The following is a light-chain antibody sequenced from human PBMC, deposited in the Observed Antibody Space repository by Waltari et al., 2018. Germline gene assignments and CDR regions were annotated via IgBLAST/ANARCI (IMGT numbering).Light chain of an antibody. V-gene: IGKV4-1*01. J-gene: IGKJ4*01. Sequence: IVMTQSPDSLAVSLGERATITCKSSQRLLYRPNNKNGLGWSQQKPGQPPKPRLSFACTREAGVPERFSGSGSGTDFTLTISSLQAEDVAVYFCQQSYTSPFTFGGGTKV. CDR1: QRLLYRPNNKNG. CDR2: FAC. CDR3: QQSYTSPFT.